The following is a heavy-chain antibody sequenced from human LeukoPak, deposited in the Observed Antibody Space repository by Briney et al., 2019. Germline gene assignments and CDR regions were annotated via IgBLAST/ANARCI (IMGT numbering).Heavy chain of an antibody. J-gene: IGHJ4*02. V-gene: IGHV4-39*01. CDR3: ARTYSGSYGY. D-gene: IGHD1-26*01. CDR1: GGSISSSSYY. Sequence: PSETLSLTCAVSGGSISSSSYYCGWIRQPPGKGLEWIGSIYYSGSTYYNQSLKSRITISVHTSKDQFSLKLSSVTAADTAVYYCARTYSGSYGYWGQGTLVTASS. CDR2: IYYSGST.